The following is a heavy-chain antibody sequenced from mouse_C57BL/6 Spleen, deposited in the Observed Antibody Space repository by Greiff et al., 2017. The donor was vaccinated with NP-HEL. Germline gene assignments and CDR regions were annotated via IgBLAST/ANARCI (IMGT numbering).Heavy chain of an antibody. CDR1: GFTFSSYG. V-gene: IGHV5-6*01. CDR2: ISSGGSYT. Sequence: EVQGVESGGDLVKPGGSLKLSCAASGFTFSSYGMSWVRQTPDKRLEWVATISSGGSYTYYPDSVKGRFTISRDNAKNTLYLQMSSLKSEDTAMYYCARQEVYYYGSSVYAMDYWGQGTSVTVSS. J-gene: IGHJ4*01. CDR3: ARQEVYYYGSSVYAMDY. D-gene: IGHD1-1*01.